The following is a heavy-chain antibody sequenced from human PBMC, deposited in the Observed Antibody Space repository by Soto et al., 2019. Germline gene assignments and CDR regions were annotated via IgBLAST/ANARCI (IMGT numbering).Heavy chain of an antibody. D-gene: IGHD3-10*01. J-gene: IGHJ4*02. V-gene: IGHV4-59*01. CDR1: GGSISSYY. CDR3: ARGGRRFGELHTN. Sequence: SETLSLTCTVSGGSISSYYRSWIRQPPGKGLEWIGYIYYSGSTNYNPSLKSRVTISVDTSKNQFSLKLSSVTAADTAVYYCARGGRRFGELHTNWGQGTLVTGSS. CDR2: IYYSGST.